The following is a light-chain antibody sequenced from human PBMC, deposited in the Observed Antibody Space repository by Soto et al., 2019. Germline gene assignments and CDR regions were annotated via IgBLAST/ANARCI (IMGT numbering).Light chain of an antibody. CDR2: DAS. CDR3: QQYGSSERT. Sequence: EIVMTLSPSTLSVSQAERASLSCRASQSVSSNLAWYRQNPGQAPRLLIYDASSRATGIPDWCSGRGSGTDITLTISMLEPEDFVVYYWQQYGSSERTFGQGTKVDIK. CDR1: QSVSSN. J-gene: IGKJ1*01. V-gene: IGKV3-20*01.